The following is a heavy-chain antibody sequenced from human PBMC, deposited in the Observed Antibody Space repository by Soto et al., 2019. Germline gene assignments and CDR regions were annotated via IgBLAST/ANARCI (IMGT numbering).Heavy chain of an antibody. D-gene: IGHD1-26*01. CDR3: AKGGVSGSYHPDDAFDI. V-gene: IGHV3-23*01. CDR2: ISGSGGST. Sequence: PGGSLRLSCAASGFTFSSYAMSWVRQAPGKGLEWVSAISGSGGSTYYADSVKGRFTISRDNSKNTLYLQMNSLRAEDTAVYYCAKGGVSGSYHPDDAFDIWGQGTMVSVSS. CDR1: GFTFSSYA. J-gene: IGHJ3*02.